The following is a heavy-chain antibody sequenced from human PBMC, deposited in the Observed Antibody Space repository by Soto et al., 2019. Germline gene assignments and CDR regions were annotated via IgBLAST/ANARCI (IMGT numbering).Heavy chain of an antibody. CDR1: GFTFSSYG. J-gene: IGHJ4*02. Sequence: GSLRLSCAASGFTFSSYGMHWVRQAPGKGLEWVAVISYDGSNKYYADSVEGRFTISRDNSKNTLYLQMNSLRAEDTAVYYCAKLSVVTGRARFDYWGQGTLVTVSS. V-gene: IGHV3-30*18. D-gene: IGHD2-15*01. CDR2: ISYDGSNK. CDR3: AKLSVVTGRARFDY.